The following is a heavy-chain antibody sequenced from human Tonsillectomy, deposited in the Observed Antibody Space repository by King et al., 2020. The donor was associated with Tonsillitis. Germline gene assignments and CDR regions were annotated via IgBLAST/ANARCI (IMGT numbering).Heavy chain of an antibody. Sequence: VQLVESGAEVKKPGASVKVSCKASGYTFTSYDVNWVRQATGQGLEWMGWMNPNSGNTGYAQKFQGRVTMTRNTSISTAYRELSSLRSEDAAVYYCARVSLTYCSGTSCYAYYYYGMDVWGQGTTVTVSS. CDR3: ARVSLTYCSGTSCYAYYYYGMDV. CDR2: MNPNSGNT. D-gene: IGHD2-2*01. J-gene: IGHJ6*02. V-gene: IGHV1-8*01. CDR1: GYTFTSYD.